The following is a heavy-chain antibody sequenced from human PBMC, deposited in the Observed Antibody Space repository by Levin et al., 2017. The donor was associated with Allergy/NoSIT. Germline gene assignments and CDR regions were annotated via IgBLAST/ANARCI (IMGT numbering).Heavy chain of an antibody. V-gene: IGHV3-21*01. CDR2: ISSSSSYI. J-gene: IGHJ6*02. D-gene: IGHD3-22*01. CDR1: GFTFSSYS. CDR3: ARVTDSSGYYPYYYYYGMDV. Sequence: GGSLRLSCAASGFTFSSYSMNWVRQAPGKGLEWVSSISSSSSYIYYADSVKGRFTISRDNAKNSLYLQMNSLRAEDTAVYYCARVTDSSGYYPYYYYYGMDVWGQGTTVTVSS.